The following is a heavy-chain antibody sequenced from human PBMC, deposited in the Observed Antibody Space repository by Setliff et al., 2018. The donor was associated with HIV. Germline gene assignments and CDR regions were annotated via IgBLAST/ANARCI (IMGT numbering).Heavy chain of an antibody. V-gene: IGHV3-13*01. D-gene: IGHD3-22*01. CDR2: IGTAGDT. CDR1: GFTFSSYD. Sequence: GGSLRLSCAASGFTFSSYDMHWVRQATGKGLEWVSAIGTAGDTYYPGSVKGRFTISRENAKNSLYLQMNSLRAGDTAVYYCAKDVEWFPVPDRSGYMDYWGQGTLVTVSS. CDR3: AKDVEWFPVPDRSGYMDY. J-gene: IGHJ4*02.